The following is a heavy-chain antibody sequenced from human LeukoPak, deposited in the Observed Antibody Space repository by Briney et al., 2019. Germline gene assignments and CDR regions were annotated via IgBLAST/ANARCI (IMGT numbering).Heavy chain of an antibody. V-gene: IGHV3-74*01. CDR1: GFTFNRYW. J-gene: IGHJ6*03. Sequence: GGSLRLSCAASGFTFNRYWMHWFRPAPGKGLVSVSRINSDGSSTIYADSVKGRFTISRDNAKNTLYLQMNSLRAEDTAVYYCARVSRGPYNYYYYIDVWGKGTTVTVSS. CDR3: ARVSRGPYNYYYYIDV. D-gene: IGHD1-14*01. CDR2: INSDGSST.